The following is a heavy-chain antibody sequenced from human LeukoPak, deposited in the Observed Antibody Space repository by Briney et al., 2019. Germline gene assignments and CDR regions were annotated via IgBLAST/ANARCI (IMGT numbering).Heavy chain of an antibody. CDR1: GGSISSYY. D-gene: IGHD2-15*01. J-gene: IGHJ4*02. Sequence: PSETLSLTCTVSGGSISSYYWSWIRQPAGKGLEWIGRIYTSGSTNYNPSLKSRVTMSIDTSKNQFSLKLNSMTAADTAVYYCARELLSCRGSSCQSGGYWGQGTLVTVSS. CDR2: IYTSGST. CDR3: ARELLSCRGSSCQSGGY. V-gene: IGHV4-4*07.